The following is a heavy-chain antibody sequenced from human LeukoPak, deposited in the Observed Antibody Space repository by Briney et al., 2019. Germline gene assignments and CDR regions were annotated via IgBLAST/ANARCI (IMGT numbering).Heavy chain of an antibody. CDR2: ISSNGGST. V-gene: IGHV3-64*01. CDR3: ASSGRLDY. J-gene: IGHJ4*02. Sequence: PGRSLRLSCAASGFTFSSYAMHWVRQAPGKGLEYVSAISSNGGSTYYASSVKGRFTISRDNSKNTLYLQMGSLRAEDMAVYYCASSGRLDYWGQGTLVTVSS. CDR1: GFTFSSYA. D-gene: IGHD6-19*01.